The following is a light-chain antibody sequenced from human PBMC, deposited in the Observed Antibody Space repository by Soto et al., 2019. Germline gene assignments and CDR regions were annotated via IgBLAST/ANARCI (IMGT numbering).Light chain of an antibody. Sequence: QSALTQPPSASGSPGQSVTISCTGTSSDVSGYNYVSWYQQYPGKAPKVMIYEVSKRPSGVPDRFSGSKSGNTASLTVSGLQAEDEADYYCSSYAGSNNLVFGGGTKLTVL. CDR2: EVS. J-gene: IGLJ2*01. CDR1: SSDVSGYNY. CDR3: SSYAGSNNLV. V-gene: IGLV2-8*01.